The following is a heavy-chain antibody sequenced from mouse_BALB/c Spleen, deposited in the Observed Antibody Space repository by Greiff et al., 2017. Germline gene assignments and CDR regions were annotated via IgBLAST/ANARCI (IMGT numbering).Heavy chain of an antibody. Sequence: EVMLVESGGGLVQPGGSLKLSCAASGFTFSSYGMSWVRQTPDKRLELVATINSNGGSTYYPDSVKGRFTISRDNAKNTLYLQMSSLKSEDTAMYYCAGYGNYAWFAYWGQGTLVTVSA. D-gene: IGHD2-1*01. J-gene: IGHJ3*01. CDR3: AGYGNYAWFAY. CDR2: INSNGGST. CDR1: GFTFSSYG. V-gene: IGHV5-6-3*01.